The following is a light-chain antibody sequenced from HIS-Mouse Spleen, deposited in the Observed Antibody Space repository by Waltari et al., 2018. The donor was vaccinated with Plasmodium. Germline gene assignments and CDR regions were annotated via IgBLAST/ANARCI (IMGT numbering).Light chain of an antibody. V-gene: IGKV3-15*01. CDR1: QSVSSN. J-gene: IGKJ3*01. CDR3: QQYNNWSFT. Sequence: EIVMTQSPATLSVSPGERATLPCRASQSVSSNLAWYQRNPGQAPRRLIYGASTRATGIPARFSGSGSGTDFTLTISSLQSEDFAVYYCQQYNNWSFTFGPGTKVDIK. CDR2: GAS.